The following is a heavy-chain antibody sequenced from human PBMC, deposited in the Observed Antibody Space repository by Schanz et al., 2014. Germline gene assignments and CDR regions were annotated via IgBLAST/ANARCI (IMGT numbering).Heavy chain of an antibody. CDR3: TRSTLWSYDV. Sequence: QVQLQESGPGLVKPSGTLSLTRVVSGGSISSGVWWTWARQSPGKGLEWIGEIFHSGTTNYNPSLGSRVTISVDKSKNQFSLILSSMTAADTAVYYCTRSTLWSYDVWGRGTMVIVSS. J-gene: IGHJ3*01. V-gene: IGHV4-4*02. CDR2: IFHSGTT. D-gene: IGHD2-21*01. CDR1: GGSISSGVW.